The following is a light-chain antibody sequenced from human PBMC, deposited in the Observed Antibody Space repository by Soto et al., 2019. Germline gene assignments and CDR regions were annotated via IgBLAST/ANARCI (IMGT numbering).Light chain of an antibody. CDR2: GAS. Sequence: EIVLTQSPGTLSLSPGERATLSCRASQSVSSSYLAWYQQKPGQAPRLLIYGASSRATGIPDRFSGSGSGTDFTLTISRLEPEDFAVYYCQQYKVFGQGTKVEIK. V-gene: IGKV3-20*01. CDR1: QSVSSSY. J-gene: IGKJ1*01. CDR3: QQYKV.